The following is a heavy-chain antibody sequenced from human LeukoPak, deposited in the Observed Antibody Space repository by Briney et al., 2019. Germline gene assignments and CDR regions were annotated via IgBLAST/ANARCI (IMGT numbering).Heavy chain of an antibody. J-gene: IGHJ3*02. CDR1: GGTFSSYA. D-gene: IGHD3-10*01. V-gene: IGHV1-69*04. CDR2: IIPMLGIT. Sequence: SVKVSCKASGGTFSSYAFTWVRQAPGQGLEWMGRIIPMLGITNYAQKFQGRVTITADKSTSTVYMEVSSLRSEDTAVHYCARDGSGGSWTDAFDIWGQGTMVTVSS. CDR3: ARDGSGGSWTDAFDI.